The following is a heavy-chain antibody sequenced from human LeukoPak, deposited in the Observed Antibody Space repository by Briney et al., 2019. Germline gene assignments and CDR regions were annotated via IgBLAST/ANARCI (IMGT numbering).Heavy chain of an antibody. J-gene: IGHJ3*02. D-gene: IGHD3-16*01. Sequence: GGSLRLSCAASGFTFSSYAMHWVRQAPGKGLEWVAVISYDGSNKYYADSVKGRFTISRDNSKNTLYLQMNSLRAEDTAVYYCARDGGPDAFDIWGQGTMVTVSS. CDR1: GFTFSSYA. V-gene: IGHV3-30*04. CDR3: ARDGGPDAFDI. CDR2: ISYDGSNK.